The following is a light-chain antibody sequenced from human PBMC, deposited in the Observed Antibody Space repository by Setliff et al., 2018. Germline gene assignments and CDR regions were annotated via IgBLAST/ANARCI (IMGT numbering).Light chain of an antibody. Sequence: SALTQPRSVSGSPGQSVTISCTGTSSDVGGYNYVSWYQQHPGKAPKLMIYDVSKWPSGVPDRFSGSKSGNTASLTISGLQAEDEADYYCSSYAGSNNYVFGTGTKVTVL. CDR2: DVS. V-gene: IGLV2-11*01. CDR3: SSYAGSNNYV. CDR1: SSDVGGYNY. J-gene: IGLJ1*01.